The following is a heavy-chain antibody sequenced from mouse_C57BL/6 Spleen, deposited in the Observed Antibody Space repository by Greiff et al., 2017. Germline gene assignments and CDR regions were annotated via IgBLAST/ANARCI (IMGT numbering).Heavy chain of an antibody. CDR3: ARWGNSGDALDV. V-gene: IGHV1-9*01. Sequence: VQLQESGAELMRPGASVKLSCKASGYTFTGYGIGWVKQRPGQGLEWIGEIFPGSGNTYYNEKFKGKATVTADKSSNTAYMQLSSLATEDSAIYCCARWGNSGDALDVWGQGTSVTVSS. CDR1: GYTFTGYG. D-gene: IGHD5-2*01. J-gene: IGHJ4*01. CDR2: IFPGSGNT.